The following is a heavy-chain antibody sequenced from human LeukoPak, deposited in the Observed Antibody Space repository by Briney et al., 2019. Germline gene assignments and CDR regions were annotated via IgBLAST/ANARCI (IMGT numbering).Heavy chain of an antibody. D-gene: IGHD1-1*01. CDR1: GFTFSSYA. V-gene: IGHV3-23*01. CDR3: AKNEIPELEPPPSWFDP. CDR2: ICGSGGST. Sequence: GGSLRLSCAASGFTFSSYAMSWVRQAPGKGLEWGSAICGSGGSTYYADSAKGRFTISIDNAKNPLYLQMNRLRAEDTAVYYCAKNEIPELEPPPSWFDPWGQGTLVTVSS. J-gene: IGHJ5*02.